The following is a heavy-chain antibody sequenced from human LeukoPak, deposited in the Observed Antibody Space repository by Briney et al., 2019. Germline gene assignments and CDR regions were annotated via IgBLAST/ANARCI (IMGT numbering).Heavy chain of an antibody. CDR2: ISSSSSYI. J-gene: IGHJ4*02. D-gene: IGHD3-22*01. CDR1: GFTFSSYS. Sequence: GGSLRLSCAASGFTFSSYSMNWVRQAPGKGLEWVSSISSSSSYIYYADSVKGRFTISRDNAKNSLYQQMNSLRAEDTAVYYCARGTREKMTYYYDSSGYYYRYFDYWGQGTLVTVSS. V-gene: IGHV3-21*01. CDR3: ARGTREKMTYYYDSSGYYYRYFDY.